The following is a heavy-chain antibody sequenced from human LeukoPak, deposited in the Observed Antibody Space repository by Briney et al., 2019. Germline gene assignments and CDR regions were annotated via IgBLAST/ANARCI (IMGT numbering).Heavy chain of an antibody. D-gene: IGHD3-10*01. CDR2: ISGSAGGT. CDR3: AKRGIVIRAVIIVGFHKEAYYFDD. CDR1: GITLSNYG. V-gene: IGHV3-23*01. J-gene: IGHJ4*02. Sequence: GGSLRLSCAVSGITLSNYGMSWVRQAPGKGLEWVAGISGSAGGTIYAASVKGRFTISRDNPKNTLYLEMNSLRAEDTAVYFCAKRGIVIRAVIIVGFHKEAYYFDDWGQGALVTVSS.